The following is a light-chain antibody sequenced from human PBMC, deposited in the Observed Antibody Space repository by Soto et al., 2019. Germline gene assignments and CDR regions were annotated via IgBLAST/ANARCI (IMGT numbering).Light chain of an antibody. Sequence: EVVLTQSPGTLSLSPGERATLSCRASQSVSGSDLAWYQQKPGHGPRLLIYGASSRATGIPDRFSGSGSGTEFTLTITGLQSEDFAVYYCQQYQKWPPITFGQGTRLEIK. V-gene: IGKV3-15*01. CDR3: QQYQKWPPIT. J-gene: IGKJ5*01. CDR2: GAS. CDR1: QSVSGSD.